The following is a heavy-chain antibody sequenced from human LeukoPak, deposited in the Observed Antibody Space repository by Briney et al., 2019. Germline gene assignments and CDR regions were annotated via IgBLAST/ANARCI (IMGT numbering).Heavy chain of an antibody. CDR1: GGSFSGYH. CDR3: ARVTRRYYYGSGSYPYFDY. J-gene: IGHJ4*02. CDR2: INHSGST. D-gene: IGHD3-10*01. Sequence: SGTLSLTCAVYGGSFSGYHWSWIRQPPGKGLEWIGEINHSGSTNYNPSLKSRVTISVDTSKNQFSLKLSSVTAADTAVYYCARVTRRYYYGSGSYPYFDYWGQGTLVTVSS. V-gene: IGHV4-34*01.